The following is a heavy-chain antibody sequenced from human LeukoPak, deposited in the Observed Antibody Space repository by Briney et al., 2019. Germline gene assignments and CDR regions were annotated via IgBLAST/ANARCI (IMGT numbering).Heavy chain of an antibody. CDR1: GYTLTELS. D-gene: IGHD3-22*01. CDR2: FDPEDGET. Sequence: ASVKVSCKVSGYTLTELSMHWVRQAPGKGLEWMGGFDPEDGETIYAQKFQGRVTMTEDTSTDTAYMEPSSLRSEDTAVYYCATGPNYYDSASFDPWGQGTLVTVSS. J-gene: IGHJ5*02. CDR3: ATGPNYYDSASFDP. V-gene: IGHV1-24*01.